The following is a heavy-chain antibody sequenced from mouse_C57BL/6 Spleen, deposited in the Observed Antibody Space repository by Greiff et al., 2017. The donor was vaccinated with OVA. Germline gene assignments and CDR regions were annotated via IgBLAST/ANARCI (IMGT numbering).Heavy chain of an antibody. CDR3: ASGTTVVATYYWYFDV. D-gene: IGHD1-1*01. Sequence: EVQLQQSGPELVKPGASVKISCKASGYSFTGYYMNWVKQSPEKSLEWIGEINPSTGGTTYNQKFKAKATLTVDKSSSTAYLQLKSLTSEASAVYYCASGTTVVATYYWYFDVWGTGTTVTVSS. V-gene: IGHV1-42*01. CDR1: GYSFTGYY. J-gene: IGHJ1*03. CDR2: INPSTGGT.